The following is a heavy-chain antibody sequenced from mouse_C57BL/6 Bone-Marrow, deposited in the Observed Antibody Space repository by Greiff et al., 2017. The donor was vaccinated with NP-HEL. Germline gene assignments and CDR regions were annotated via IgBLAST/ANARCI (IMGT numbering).Heavy chain of an antibody. D-gene: IGHD1-1*01. J-gene: IGHJ1*03. CDR1: GYAFSSSW. V-gene: IGHV1-82*01. CDR2: IYPGDGDT. CDR3: ANYYGSSYEDWYFDV. Sequence: VQLQQSGPELVKPGASVKISCKASGYAFSSSWMNWVKQRPGKGLEWIGRIYPGDGDTNYNGKFTGKATLTADKSSSTAYMQLSSLTSEDSAVYFCANYYGSSYEDWYFDVWGTGTTVTVSS.